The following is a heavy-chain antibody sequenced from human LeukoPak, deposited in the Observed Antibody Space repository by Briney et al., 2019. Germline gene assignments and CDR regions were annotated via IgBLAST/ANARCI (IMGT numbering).Heavy chain of an antibody. Sequence: GASVKVSCKASGFTFTSSAMQWVRQARGQRLEWIGWIVVGSGNTNYAQKFQERVTITRDMSTSTAYMELSSLRSEDTAVYYCAGTSIGITGTVGGFDIWGQGTMVTVSS. V-gene: IGHV1-58*02. J-gene: IGHJ3*02. CDR3: AGTSIGITGTVGGFDI. CDR1: GFTFTSSA. CDR2: IVVGSGNT. D-gene: IGHD1-7*01.